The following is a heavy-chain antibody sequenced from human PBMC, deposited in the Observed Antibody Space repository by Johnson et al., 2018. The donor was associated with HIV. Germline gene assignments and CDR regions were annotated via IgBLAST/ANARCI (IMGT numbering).Heavy chain of an antibody. D-gene: IGHD2-21*02. CDR1: GFIFNDHG. CDR2: TNWNGANT. Sequence: VQLLESGGGVVRPGGSLRLSCATSGFIFNDHGMTWVRQVPGKGLEWVCDTNWNGANTAYADSVKGRFTISRGNAKKYLYLHMNSLRVEDKSLYYCGRVGKYCDDDCHSGFDAFDIWGQGTMVTVSS. V-gene: IGHV3-20*04. J-gene: IGHJ3*02. CDR3: GRVGKYCDDDCHSGFDAFDI.